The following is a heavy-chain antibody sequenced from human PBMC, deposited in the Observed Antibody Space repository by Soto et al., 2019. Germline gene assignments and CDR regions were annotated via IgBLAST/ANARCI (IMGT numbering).Heavy chain of an antibody. V-gene: IGHV5-51*01. CDR2: IYPGDSDT. Sequence: GESLKISCQGSGYSFTSYWIGWVRQMPGKGLEWMGIIYPGDSDTRYSPSFQGQVTISADKSISTAYLQMNSLRAEDTAVYYCARAFWDFKRSLALLYGMDVWGQGTTVTVSS. D-gene: IGHD1-26*01. CDR3: ARAFWDFKRSLALLYGMDV. J-gene: IGHJ6*02. CDR1: GYSFTSYW.